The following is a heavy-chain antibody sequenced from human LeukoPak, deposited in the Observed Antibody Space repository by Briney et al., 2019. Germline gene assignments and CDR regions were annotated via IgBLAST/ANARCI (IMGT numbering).Heavy chain of an antibody. Sequence: SETLSPTCTVSGGSISSYYWSWIRQPPGKGLEWIGYIYTSGSTNYNPSLKSRVTISVDTSKNQFSLRLSSVTAADTAVYYCARQAGYFDYWGQGTLVTVSS. J-gene: IGHJ4*02. CDR3: ARQAGYFDY. CDR1: GGSISSYY. CDR2: IYTSGST. V-gene: IGHV4-4*09.